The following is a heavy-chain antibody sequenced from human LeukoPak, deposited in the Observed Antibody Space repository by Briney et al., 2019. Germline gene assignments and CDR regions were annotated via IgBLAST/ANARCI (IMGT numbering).Heavy chain of an antibody. CDR2: INPNSGGT. J-gene: IGHJ5*02. V-gene: IGHV1-2*02. CDR1: GYTFTGYY. CDR3: ARAGMMGRSLWWFDP. D-gene: IGHD3-16*01. Sequence: ASVKVSCKASGYTFTGYYIHWVRQAPGQGLEWMGWINPNSGGTNYAQKFQGRVTMTRDTSISTAYMELTKLRSDDMAVYYCARAGMMGRSLWWFDPWGQGTLVTVSS.